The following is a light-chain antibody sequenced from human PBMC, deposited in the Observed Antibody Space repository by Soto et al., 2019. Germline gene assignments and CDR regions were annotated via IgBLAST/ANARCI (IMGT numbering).Light chain of an antibody. Sequence: DIQMTQSPSSLSASIGDRVTITCRASQGISDYLTWYQQRPGKVPKLLIYAASTLQSGVPSRFSASGSGTDFTITISSLQPEDVANYYCQKYNSAPHTFGPGTKVDIK. CDR3: QKYNSAPHT. J-gene: IGKJ3*01. CDR2: AAS. CDR1: QGISDY. V-gene: IGKV1-27*01.